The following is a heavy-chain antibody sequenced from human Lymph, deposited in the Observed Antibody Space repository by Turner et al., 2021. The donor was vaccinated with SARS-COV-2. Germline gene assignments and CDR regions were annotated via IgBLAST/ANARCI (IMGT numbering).Heavy chain of an antibody. D-gene: IGHD6-19*01. V-gene: IGHV1-69*10. J-gene: IGHJ6*02. CDR3: AGIGVPGRGGGVFYYYYGMDV. CDR1: GGTFSSYA. CDR2: IIPILGIA. Sequence: QVQLVQSGAEVKKPGSSVKVSCKASGGTFSSYAISWVRQAPGQGLEWMGGIIPILGIANYAQGFQGRVTITADKSTSTANLELNSLRSEDTAGFNCAGIGVPGRGGGVFYYYYGMDVWGQGTTVTVSS.